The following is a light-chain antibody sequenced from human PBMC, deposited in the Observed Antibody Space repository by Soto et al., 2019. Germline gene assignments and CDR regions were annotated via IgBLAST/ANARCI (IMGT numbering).Light chain of an antibody. J-gene: IGLJ2*01. CDR2: GNS. CDR3: QSYDSSLSGSVV. CDR1: SSNIGAGYD. Sequence: QSVLXQPPSVSGAPGQRVTISCTGSSSNIGAGYDVHWYQQLPGTAPKLLIYGNSNRPSGVPDRFSGSKSGTSASLAITGLQAEDEADYYCQSYDSSLSGSVVFGGGTQLTVL. V-gene: IGLV1-40*01.